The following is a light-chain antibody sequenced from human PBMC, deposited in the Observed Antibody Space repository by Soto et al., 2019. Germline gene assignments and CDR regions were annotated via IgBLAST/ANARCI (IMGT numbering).Light chain of an antibody. CDR3: QHRKTWPLT. V-gene: IGKV3-11*01. CDR2: DAS. Sequence: EIVLTQSPATLSLSPGERATLSCRASQSVSAYLAWYQQKPGQAPRLLIYDASNRATGIPARFSGSGSGTDFTLTISGLDPEDSAIYYCQHRKTWPLTFGGGTKVEIK. CDR1: QSVSAY. J-gene: IGKJ4*01.